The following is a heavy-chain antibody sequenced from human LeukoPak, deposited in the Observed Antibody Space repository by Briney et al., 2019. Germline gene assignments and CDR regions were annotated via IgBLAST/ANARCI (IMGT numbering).Heavy chain of an antibody. CDR1: GFTFSSYA. D-gene: IGHD1-1*01. V-gene: IGHV3-7*03. Sequence: PGGSLRLSCAASGFTFSSYAMHWVRQVPGKGLEWVVNINEGGNEKNYVDSVKGRFTVSRDNAQNSLYLQMNSLRVEDTAVYYCARHPNSNWDYWGQGTLVTVSS. CDR2: INEGGNEK. CDR3: ARHPNSNWDY. J-gene: IGHJ4*02.